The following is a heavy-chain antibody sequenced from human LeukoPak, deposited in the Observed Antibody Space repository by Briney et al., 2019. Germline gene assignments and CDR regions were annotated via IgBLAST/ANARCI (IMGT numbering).Heavy chain of an antibody. D-gene: IGHD1-7*01. CDR1: GGSFSGYY. CDR3: ARTKVTGTTGRWRWFDP. V-gene: IGHV4-34*01. CDR2: INHSGST. J-gene: IGHJ5*02. Sequence: PSETLSLTCAVYGGSFSGYYWSWIRQPPGKGLEWIGEINHSGSTNYNPSLKSRVTISVDTSKNQFFLKLSSVTAADTAVYYCARTKVTGTTGRWRWFDPWGQGTLVTVSS.